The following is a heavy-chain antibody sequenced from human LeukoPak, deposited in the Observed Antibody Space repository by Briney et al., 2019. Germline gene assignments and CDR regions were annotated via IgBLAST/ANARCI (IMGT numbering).Heavy chain of an antibody. CDR3: VRANFLYCSSTTCLFDY. V-gene: IGHV1-2*02. Sequence: ASVKVSCKASGCTFTDYYLHWVRQAPGQGFEWMGWINPNSGDTNYAQKFQGRVTMTRDTSISTAHMEMSRLRSDDTAVYYCVRANFLYCSSTTCLFDYWGQGTLVTVSS. CDR2: INPNSGDT. D-gene: IGHD2-2*01. J-gene: IGHJ4*02. CDR1: GCTFTDYY.